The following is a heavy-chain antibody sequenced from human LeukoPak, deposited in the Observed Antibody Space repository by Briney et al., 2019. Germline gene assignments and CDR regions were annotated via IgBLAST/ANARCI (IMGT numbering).Heavy chain of an antibody. CDR2: ISGSGGT. CDR1: GFTFSRSA. Sequence: PGGSLRLSCAASGFTFSRSAMSWVRQAPGKGLEWVSAISGSGGTYYADSVKGRFTISRDNPKNTLYLQMNSLRAEDTAVYYCAKVNNIAAAGTFDYWGQGSLVTVSS. J-gene: IGHJ4*02. D-gene: IGHD6-13*01. V-gene: IGHV3-23*01. CDR3: AKVNNIAAAGTFDY.